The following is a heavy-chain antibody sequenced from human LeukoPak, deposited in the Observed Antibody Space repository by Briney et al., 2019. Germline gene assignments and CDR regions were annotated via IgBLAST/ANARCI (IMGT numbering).Heavy chain of an antibody. V-gene: IGHV5-51*01. CDR3: VRTPTCSSGSCYPNWFDS. Sequence: GESLQISCQGFGYSFTNNWIGWVRQMPGKGLEWMAIVYPGDSNTKYSPSFQGQVTISVDKSISTAYLQWSRLKASDTAMYYCVRTPTCSSGSCYPNWFDSWGQGTLVIVSS. D-gene: IGHD2-15*01. CDR1: GYSFTNNW. CDR2: VYPGDSNT. J-gene: IGHJ5*01.